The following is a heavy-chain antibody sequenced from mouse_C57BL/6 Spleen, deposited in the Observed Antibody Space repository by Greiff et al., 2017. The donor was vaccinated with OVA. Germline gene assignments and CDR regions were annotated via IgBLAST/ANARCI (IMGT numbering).Heavy chain of an antibody. CDR2: IWSGGST. D-gene: IGHD6-1*01. CDR1: GFSLTSYG. Sequence: VQGVESGPGLVQPSQSLSITCTVSGFSLTSYGVHWVRQSPGKGLEWLGVIWSGGSTDSNAAFISRLSISKDNSKSQVFFKMNSLQADDTAIYYCARNNLFYFDYWGQGTTLTVSS. V-gene: IGHV2-2*01. CDR3: ARNNLFYFDY. J-gene: IGHJ2*01.